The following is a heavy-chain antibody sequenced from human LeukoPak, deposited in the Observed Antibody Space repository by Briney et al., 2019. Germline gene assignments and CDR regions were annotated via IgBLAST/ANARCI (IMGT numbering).Heavy chain of an antibody. CDR2: ISANNGNT. Sequence: ASVKVSCKASGYTFTSYGINWVRLAPGQGLEWMGWISANNGNTNYAQNLQGRVTMTTDTSTNTAYMELWSLRSDDTAIYYCAGAVTVTTGPLGYWGQGTLVTVSS. D-gene: IGHD4-17*01. CDR1: GYTFTSYG. CDR3: AGAVTVTTGPLGY. V-gene: IGHV1-18*01. J-gene: IGHJ4*02.